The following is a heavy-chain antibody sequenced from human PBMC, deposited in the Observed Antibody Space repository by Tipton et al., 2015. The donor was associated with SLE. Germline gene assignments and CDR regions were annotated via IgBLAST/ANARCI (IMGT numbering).Heavy chain of an antibody. D-gene: IGHD5-12*01. CDR3: ARGGVGGYDYFDY. V-gene: IGHV4-31*03. Sequence: TLSLTCTVSGGSISSYYWSWIRQHPGKGLEWIGYIGYGGSTYYNPSLKSRVTISMDTSKNQFSLKLTSVTAADTAVYYCARGGVGGYDYFDYWGQGTLVTVSS. CDR2: IGYGGST. J-gene: IGHJ4*02. CDR1: GGSISSYY.